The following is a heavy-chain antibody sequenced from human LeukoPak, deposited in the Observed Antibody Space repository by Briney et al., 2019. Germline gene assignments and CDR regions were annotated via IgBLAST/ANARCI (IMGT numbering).Heavy chain of an antibody. CDR2: IYYSGST. Sequence: SETLSLTCTVSGGSISSHYWSWIRQPPGKGLEWIGYIYYSGSTNYNPSLKSRVTISVDTSKNQFSLKLSSVTAADTAVYYCARVSRTSRTLDYWGQGTLVIVSS. J-gene: IGHJ4*02. CDR1: GGSISSHY. D-gene: IGHD2-2*01. CDR3: ARVSRTSRTLDY. V-gene: IGHV4-59*11.